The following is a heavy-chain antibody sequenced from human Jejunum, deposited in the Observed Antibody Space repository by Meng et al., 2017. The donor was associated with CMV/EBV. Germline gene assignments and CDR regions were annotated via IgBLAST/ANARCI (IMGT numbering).Heavy chain of an antibody. D-gene: IGHD3-22*01. CDR3: VRARPDNSGHYYFDY. CDR2: TRNKAKGYTT. V-gene: IGHV3-72*01. Sequence: FSDHYVDWVRQAPGKGLEWVGRTRNKAKGYTTEYAASVKGRFSISRDDSKNSLYLQMNSLKIEDTAVYSCVRARPDNSGHYYFDYWGQGTLVTVSS. CDR1: FSDHY. J-gene: IGHJ4*02.